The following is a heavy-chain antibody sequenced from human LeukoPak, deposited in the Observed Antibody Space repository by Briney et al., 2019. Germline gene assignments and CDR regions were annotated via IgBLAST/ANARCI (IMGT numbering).Heavy chain of an antibody. CDR2: IYPGDSDT. Sequence: GESLKISCKGSGYSFTSYWIGWVRQMPGKGLEWMGIIYPGDSDTRYSPSFQGQVTISADKSISTAYLQWSSLKASDTAMYYCATTRLDYYDSSGTYYFDYWGQGTLVTVSS. CDR1: GYSFTSYW. CDR3: ATTRLDYYDSSGTYYFDY. J-gene: IGHJ4*02. D-gene: IGHD3-22*01. V-gene: IGHV5-51*01.